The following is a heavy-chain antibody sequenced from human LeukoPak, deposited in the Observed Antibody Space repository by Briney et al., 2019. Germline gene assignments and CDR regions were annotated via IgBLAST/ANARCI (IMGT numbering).Heavy chain of an antibody. D-gene: IGHD6-13*01. V-gene: IGHV1-18*01. J-gene: IGHJ4*02. CDR2: INTHNGNT. Sequence: ASVKVSCKASGYNFDKFGVAWVRQAPGQGLEWMGWINTHNGNTKYAQQYQGRVTMTTDTSTSTVYMELRSLRSDDTAVYFCARDTPQHLKRYDYWGQGTQVTVSS. CDR1: GYNFDKFG. CDR3: ARDTPQHLKRYDY.